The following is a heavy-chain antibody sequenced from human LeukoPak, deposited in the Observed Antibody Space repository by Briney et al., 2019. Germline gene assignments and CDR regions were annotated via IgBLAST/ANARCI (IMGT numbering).Heavy chain of an antibody. Sequence: SVKVSCKASGGTFSSDTISWVRQAPGQSPEWMGGFIPIFATTHFAQKFRDRVTFTADDSTGTAYMELSSLRSDDTAMYYCARHQEAAAASGYFDYWGQGTLVTVSS. CDR2: FIPIFATT. V-gene: IGHV1-69*13. CDR3: ARHQEAAAASGYFDY. J-gene: IGHJ4*02. CDR1: GGTFSSDT. D-gene: IGHD6-13*01.